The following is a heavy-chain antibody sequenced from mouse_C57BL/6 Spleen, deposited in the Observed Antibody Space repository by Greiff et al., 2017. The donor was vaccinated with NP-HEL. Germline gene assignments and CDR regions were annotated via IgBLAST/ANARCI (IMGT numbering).Heavy chain of an antibody. V-gene: IGHV1-26*01. CDR1: GYTFTDYY. Sequence: VQLQQSGPELVKPGASVKISCKASGYTFTDYYMNWVKQSHGKSLEWIGDINPNNGGTSYNQKFKGKATLTVDTSSSTAYMALRSLTSEDSAVYYCARGGVYYAPFAYWGQGTLVTVSA. CDR2: INPNNGGT. J-gene: IGHJ3*01. D-gene: IGHD2-1*01. CDR3: ARGGVYYAPFAY.